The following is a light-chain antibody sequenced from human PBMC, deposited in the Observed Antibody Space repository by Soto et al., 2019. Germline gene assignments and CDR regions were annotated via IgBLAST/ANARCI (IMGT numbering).Light chain of an antibody. CDR2: DVS. J-gene: IGLJ2*01. Sequence: QSALTQPASVSGSPGQSITISCTGTSSDVGGYNYVSWYQQHPGKAPKHMIYDVSNRPSGVSNRFSGSKSGSTASLIISGLQAEDEADYYCSSYTSSSTLVVFGEGTKLTVL. CDR3: SSYTSSSTLVV. CDR1: SSDVGGYNY. V-gene: IGLV2-14*03.